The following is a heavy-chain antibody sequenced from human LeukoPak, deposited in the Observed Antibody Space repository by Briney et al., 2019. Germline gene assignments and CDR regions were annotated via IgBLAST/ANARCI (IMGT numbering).Heavy chain of an antibody. CDR2: ISAYNGNT. J-gene: IGHJ5*02. V-gene: IGHV1-18*01. Sequence: GASVKVSCKASGYTFTSYGISWVRQAPGQGLEWMGWISAYNGNTNYAQKLQGRVTMTTDTSTSTAYMELRSLRSDDTAVYYCARALPTRGYSYGNENWFDPWGQGTLVTVSS. CDR1: GYTFTSYG. D-gene: IGHD5-18*01. CDR3: ARALPTRGYSYGNENWFDP.